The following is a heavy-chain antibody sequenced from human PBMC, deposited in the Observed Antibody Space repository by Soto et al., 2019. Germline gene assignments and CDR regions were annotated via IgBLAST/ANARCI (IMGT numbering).Heavy chain of an antibody. CDR1: GGSISSYY. J-gene: IGHJ4*02. Sequence: PSETLSLTCTVSGGSISSYYWSWIRQPPGKGLEWIGYIYYSGSTNYNPSLKSRVTISVDTSKNQFSLKLSSVTAADTAVYYCARRRDRTGIDYRGQGTLVTVSS. CDR3: ARRRDRTGIDY. CDR2: IYYSGST. D-gene: IGHD1-1*01. V-gene: IGHV4-59*08.